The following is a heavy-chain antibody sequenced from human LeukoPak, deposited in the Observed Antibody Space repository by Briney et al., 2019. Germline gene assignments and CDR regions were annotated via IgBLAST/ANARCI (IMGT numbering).Heavy chain of an antibody. V-gene: IGHV1-3*01. CDR2: INAGNGNT. CDR1: GYTFSSYA. CDR3: ARVRGWYYDSSGYYHAFDI. Sequence: ASVKVSCKASGYTFSSYAMHRVRQAPGQRLEWMGWINAGNGNTKYSQKFQGRVTITRDTSTSTVYMELSSLRSEDTAVYYCARVRGWYYDSSGYYHAFDIWGQGTMVTVSS. D-gene: IGHD3-22*01. J-gene: IGHJ3*02.